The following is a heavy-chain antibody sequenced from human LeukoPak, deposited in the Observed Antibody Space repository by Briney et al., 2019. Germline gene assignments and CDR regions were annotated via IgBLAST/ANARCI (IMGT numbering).Heavy chain of an antibody. V-gene: IGHV3-23*01. CDR3: ARDKYDFWFDY. D-gene: IGHD3-3*01. CDR1: GFAFRNYA. Sequence: GGSLRLSCAASGFAFRNYAMSWVRQAPGKALEWVSAISSADGATHYADSVKGRFTISRDTSNNTLYLQMNSLRAEDTAVYYCARDKYDFWFDYWGQGTLVTVSS. CDR2: ISSADGAT. J-gene: IGHJ4*02.